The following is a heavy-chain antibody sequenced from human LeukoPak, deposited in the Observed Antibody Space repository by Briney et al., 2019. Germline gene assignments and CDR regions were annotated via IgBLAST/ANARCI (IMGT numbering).Heavy chain of an antibody. CDR2: ISPYNGNT. CDR1: GYTFNTYG. Sequence: ASVKVSCKASGYTFNTYGITWVRQAPGQGLEWMGWISPYNGNTNYAQKFQGRVTLTTDTSTSTAYMELRSLRSDDTAVYYCARGRAGEQQLVDYWGQGTLVTVSS. D-gene: IGHD6-13*01. J-gene: IGHJ4*02. V-gene: IGHV1-18*01. CDR3: ARGRAGEQQLVDY.